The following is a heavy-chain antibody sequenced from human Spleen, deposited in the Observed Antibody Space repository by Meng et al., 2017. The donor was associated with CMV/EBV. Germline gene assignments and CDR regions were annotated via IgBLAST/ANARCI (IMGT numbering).Heavy chain of an antibody. V-gene: IGHV3-49*04. D-gene: IGHD6-25*01. CDR1: GFSFGDYV. CDR2: IRTKAYGGST. J-gene: IGHJ4*02. Sequence: SCAASGFSFGDYVMSWVRQAPGKGLEYVGLIRTKAYGGSTEYAASVKGRFIISRDDSKNIVYLQMNSLKTDDTAMYYCGSDQYGYFFDYRGQGTLVTVSS. CDR3: GSDQYGYFFDY.